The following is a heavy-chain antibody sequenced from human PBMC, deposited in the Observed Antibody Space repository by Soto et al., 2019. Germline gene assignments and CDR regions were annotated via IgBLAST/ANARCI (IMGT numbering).Heavy chain of an antibody. D-gene: IGHD2-21*02. CDR3: ARLPKGSVVTG. V-gene: IGHV3-48*02. Sequence: VQLVESGGGVVSPGGSLRLSCVGSGFSFRDHSMNWVRQPPGKGLQWISYISSSSENIYYADSVKGRFTVSRDNAKNTLFLQMNSLRDDASAIYYCARLPKGSVVTGWGQGSLVTVSS. J-gene: IGHJ4*01. CDR2: ISSSSENI. CDR1: GFSFRDHS.